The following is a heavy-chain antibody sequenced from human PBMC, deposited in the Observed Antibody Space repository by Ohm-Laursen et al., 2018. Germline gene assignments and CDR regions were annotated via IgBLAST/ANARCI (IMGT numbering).Heavy chain of an antibody. CDR2: IYYSGST. D-gene: IGHD3-22*01. CDR1: GGSISSYY. CDR3: ARPVHYYDSSGYLY. J-gene: IGHJ4*02. V-gene: IGHV4-59*01. Sequence: SQTLSLTCTVSGGSISSYYWSWIRQPPGKGLGWIGYIYYSGSTNYNPSLKSRVTISVDTSKNQFSLKLSSVTAADTAVYYCARPVHYYDSSGYLYWGQGTLVTVSS.